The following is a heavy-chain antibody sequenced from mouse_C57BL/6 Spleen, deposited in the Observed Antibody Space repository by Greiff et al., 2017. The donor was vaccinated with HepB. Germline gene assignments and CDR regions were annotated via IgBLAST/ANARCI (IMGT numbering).Heavy chain of an antibody. D-gene: IGHD1-1*01. V-gene: IGHV1-55*01. J-gene: IGHJ1*03. CDR1: GYTFTSYW. CDR3: ARGAYYGSSYWYFDV. Sequence: QVQLQQSGAELVKPGASVKMSCKASGYTFTSYWITWVKQRPGQGLEWIGDIYPGSGSTNYNEKFKSKATLTVDTSSSTAYMQLSSLTSEDSAVYYCARGAYYGSSYWYFDVWGTGTTVTVSS. CDR2: IYPGSGST.